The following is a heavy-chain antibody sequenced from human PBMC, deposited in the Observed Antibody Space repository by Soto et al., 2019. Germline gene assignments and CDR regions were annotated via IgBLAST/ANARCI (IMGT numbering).Heavy chain of an antibody. Sequence: PGGSLRLSCAASEFTFNNAWMSWVRQAPGKGLEWVGRIKRKADGGTTDYAAPVRGRFTITRDDSKNTLDLQMNSLKDEDTGVYYCTTVTFCGSTSCYIYWGQGT. D-gene: IGHD2-2*02. CDR3: TTVTFCGSTSCYIY. V-gene: IGHV3-15*01. J-gene: IGHJ4*02. CDR1: EFTFNNAW. CDR2: IKRKADGGTT.